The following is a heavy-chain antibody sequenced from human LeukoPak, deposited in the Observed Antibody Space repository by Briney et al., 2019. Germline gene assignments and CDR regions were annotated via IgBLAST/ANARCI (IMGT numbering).Heavy chain of an antibody. V-gene: IGHV3-30*02. CDR3: AKVRGYSSSWNHFDY. Sequence: GGSLRLSCAASGFIFSTYAMTWVRQAPGKGLEWVAFIRYDGSNKYYADSVKGRFTISRDNSKNTLYLQMNSLRAEDTAVYYCAKVRGYSSSWNHFDYWGQGTLVTVSS. D-gene: IGHD6-13*01. CDR1: GFIFSTYA. J-gene: IGHJ4*02. CDR2: IRYDGSNK.